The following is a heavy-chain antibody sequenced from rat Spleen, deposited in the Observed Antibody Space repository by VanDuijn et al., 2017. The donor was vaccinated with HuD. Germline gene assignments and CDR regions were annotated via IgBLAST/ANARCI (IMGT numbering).Heavy chain of an antibody. CDR3: VRLYNANGFWYFDF. D-gene: IGHD1-6*01. CDR2: FSYDVSST. CDR1: GFSLISYA. V-gene: IGHV5-29*01. Sequence: VQLRESGPGLVQPSQTLSLTCTVSGFSLISYAVNWVRQPPGKGLEWVATFSYDVSSTYYRDSVKGRLTISRDNEKNTLYLQMDSLRTEDTATYYCVRLYNANGFWYFDFWGPGTMVTVSS. J-gene: IGHJ1*01.